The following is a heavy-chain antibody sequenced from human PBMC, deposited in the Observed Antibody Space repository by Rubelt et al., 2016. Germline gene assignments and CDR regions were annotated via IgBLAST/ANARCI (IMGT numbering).Heavy chain of an antibody. CDR3: ARVGYSYGLG. J-gene: IGHJ4*02. Sequence: EVQLVESGGGLVQPGGSLRLSCAASGFTFSSYSMNWVRQAPGKGLEWVSSISSSSSYIYYADAWKGRFTISRDNAKNALYLQMNSLRAEDTAVYYCARVGYSYGLGWGQGTLVTVSS. D-gene: IGHD5-18*01. V-gene: IGHV3-21*01. CDR1: GFTFSSYS. CDR2: ISSSSSYI.